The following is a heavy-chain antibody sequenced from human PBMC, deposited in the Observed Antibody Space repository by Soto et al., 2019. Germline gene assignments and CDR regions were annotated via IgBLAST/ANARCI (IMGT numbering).Heavy chain of an antibody. CDR3: AKGDNLGPKTGYAFDP. Sequence: SQTLSLTCAISGDSVSSNTASWNWIRQSPSRGLGWLGRTYFRSKWYNDYAVSVKGRIIINPDTSNNQFSLQLNSVPPEDTAVYFCAKGDNLGPKTGYAFDPWGQGIMVTVSS. D-gene: IGHD5-12*01. V-gene: IGHV6-1*01. J-gene: IGHJ5*02. CDR1: GDSVSSNTAS. CDR2: TYFRSKWYN.